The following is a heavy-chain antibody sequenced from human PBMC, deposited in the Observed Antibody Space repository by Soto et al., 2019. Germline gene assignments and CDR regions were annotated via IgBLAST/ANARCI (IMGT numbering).Heavy chain of an antibody. CDR2: ISYDGSNK. Sequence: QVQLVESGGGVVQPGRSLRLSCAASGFTFSSYGMHWVRQAPGKGLEWVAVISYDGSNKYYADSVKGRFTISRDNSKNTVYLQMTDLRADDTAVYYCAKDAVYNDGLWLMDHWGQGTQVTVSS. CDR3: AKDAVYNDGLWLMDH. D-gene: IGHD2-21*01. J-gene: IGHJ4*02. CDR1: GFTFSSYG. V-gene: IGHV3-30*18.